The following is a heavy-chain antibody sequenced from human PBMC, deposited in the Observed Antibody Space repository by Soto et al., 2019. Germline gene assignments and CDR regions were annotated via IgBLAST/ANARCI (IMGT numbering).Heavy chain of an antibody. CDR1: GESVSSNSAA. J-gene: IGHJ6*02. V-gene: IGHV6-1*01. D-gene: IGHD5-12*01. CDR3: ARIRWLRGGYYYGMDV. CDR2: TYYRSKWYN. Sequence: SQTLSLTCAISGESVSSNSAAWNWIRQSPSRGLEWLGRTYYRSKWYNDYAVSVKSRITINPDTSKNQFSLQLNSVTPEDTAVYYCARIRWLRGGYYYGMDVWGQGTTVTVSS.